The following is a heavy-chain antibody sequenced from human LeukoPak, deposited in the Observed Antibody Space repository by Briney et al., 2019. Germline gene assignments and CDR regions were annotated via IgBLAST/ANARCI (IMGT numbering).Heavy chain of an antibody. CDR3: ARADYSYGPGSY. J-gene: IGHJ4*02. CDR1: GGSINNYY. CDR2: ICTSGST. D-gene: IGHD5-18*01. V-gene: IGHV4-4*07. Sequence: MASETLSLTRSVSGGSINNYYWSWIRQPAGKGLEWIGRICTSGSTNYNPSLKSRVTISVDTSKNQFSLKLSSVTAADTAVYYCARADYSYGPGSYWGQGTLVTVSS.